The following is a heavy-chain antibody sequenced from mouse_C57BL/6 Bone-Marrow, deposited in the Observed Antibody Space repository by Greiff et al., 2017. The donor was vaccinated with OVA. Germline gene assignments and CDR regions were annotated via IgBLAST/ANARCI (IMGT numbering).Heavy chain of an antibody. J-gene: IGHJ2*01. CDR2: ISSGGSYT. V-gene: IGHV5-6*01. CDR1: GFTFSSYG. Sequence: EVQRVESGGDLVKPGGSLKLSCAASGFTFSSYGMSWVRQTPYKRLEWVATISSGGSYTYYPDSVKGRFTISRDNAKNTLYLQMSSLKSEDTAMYYCARQAYYGSSYYFDYWGQGTTLTVSS. D-gene: IGHD1-1*01. CDR3: ARQAYYGSSYYFDY.